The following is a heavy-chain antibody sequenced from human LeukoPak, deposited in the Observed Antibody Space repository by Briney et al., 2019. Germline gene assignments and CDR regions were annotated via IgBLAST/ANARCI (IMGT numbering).Heavy chain of an antibody. Sequence: GGSLRLSCAASGFTVFNYWMSWVRQAPGKGLEWVANINLDGSQKYSLKGRFTIPRDNSKNTLYLQMNSLRAEDTAVFYCAKVADIAAVGTWGYYYYMDVWGKGTTVTISS. D-gene: IGHD6-13*01. CDR3: AKVADIAAVGTWGYYYYMDV. CDR2: INLDGSQK. CDR1: GFTVFNYW. J-gene: IGHJ6*03. V-gene: IGHV3-7*03.